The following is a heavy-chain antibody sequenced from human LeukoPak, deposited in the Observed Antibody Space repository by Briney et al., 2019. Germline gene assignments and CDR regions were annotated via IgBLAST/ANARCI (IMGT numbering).Heavy chain of an antibody. J-gene: IGHJ6*02. CDR1: GYTFTSYD. Sequence: ASVKVSCKASGYTFTSYDINWVRQAPGQGLEWMGGIIPIFGTANYAQKFQGRVTITADESTSTAYMELSSLRSEDTAVYYCAREDSSGGDSEEYYYYGMDVWGQGTTVTVSS. CDR2: IIPIFGTA. CDR3: AREDSSGGDSEEYYYYGMDV. D-gene: IGHD4-23*01. V-gene: IGHV1-69*13.